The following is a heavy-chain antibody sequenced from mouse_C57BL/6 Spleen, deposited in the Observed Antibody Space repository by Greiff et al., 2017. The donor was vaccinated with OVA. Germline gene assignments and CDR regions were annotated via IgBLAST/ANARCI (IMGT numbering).Heavy chain of an antibody. CDR1: GYTFTSYW. CDR3: ASGDSHYYGSSAFAY. Sequence: QVQLQQSGAELAKPGASVKLSCKASGYTFTSYWMHWVKQRPGQGLEWIGYINPSSGYTKYNQKFKDKATLTADKSSSTAYMQLSSLTYEDSAVYYCASGDSHYYGSSAFAYWGQGTLVTVSA. V-gene: IGHV1-7*01. J-gene: IGHJ3*01. D-gene: IGHD1-1*01. CDR2: INPSSGYT.